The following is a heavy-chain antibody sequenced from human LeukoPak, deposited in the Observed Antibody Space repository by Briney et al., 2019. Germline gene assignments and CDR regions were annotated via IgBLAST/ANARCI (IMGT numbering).Heavy chain of an antibody. D-gene: IGHD2-15*01. CDR3: ARAGPRVVAATRLYAFDI. Sequence: GGSLRLSCAASQFTFINYSMNWVRQAPGKGLEWVSSISSGSSYIYYADSVEGRFTTSRDNAKNSLYLQMDSLRAEDTAVYYCARAGPRVVAATRLYAFDIWGQGTMVTVSS. CDR1: QFTFINYS. V-gene: IGHV3-21*01. J-gene: IGHJ3*02. CDR2: ISSGSSYI.